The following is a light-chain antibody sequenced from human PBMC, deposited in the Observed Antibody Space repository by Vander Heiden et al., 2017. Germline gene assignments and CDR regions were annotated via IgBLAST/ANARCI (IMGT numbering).Light chain of an antibody. CDR2: GAS. V-gene: IGKV1-39*01. CDR3: QQSYSNPFT. Sequence: DIQMTQSPSSLSASVGARVTITCRASQSISSYLNWYQQKPGKAPKLLIYGASRLQSGVPLRFSGSGSGTDFALTISSLQPADFAIYYCQQSYSNPFTFGPGTKVDIK. J-gene: IGKJ3*01. CDR1: QSISSY.